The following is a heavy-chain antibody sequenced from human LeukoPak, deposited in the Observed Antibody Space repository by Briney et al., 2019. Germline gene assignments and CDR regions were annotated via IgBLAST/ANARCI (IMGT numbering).Heavy chain of an antibody. J-gene: IGHJ2*01. D-gene: IGHD5-24*01. CDR3: ARRRDGYNGNWYFDL. Sequence: SIYYSGSTYYNPSLKSRVTISVDTSKNQFSLKLSSVTAADTAVYYCARRRDGYNGNWYFDLWGRGTLVTVSS. V-gene: IGHV4-39*07. CDR2: IYYSGST.